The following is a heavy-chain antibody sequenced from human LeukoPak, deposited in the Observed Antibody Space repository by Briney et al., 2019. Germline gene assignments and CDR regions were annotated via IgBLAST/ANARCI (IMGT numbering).Heavy chain of an antibody. CDR2: IYPIDSDT. D-gene: IGHD3-10*01. CDR3: ARRTGASGNFIGY. J-gene: IGHJ4*02. CDR1: GYTFTTYW. Sequence: PGESLKISCKGSGYTFTTYWIGWVRQMPGKGLEWMGIIYPIDSDTRYRPSFQGQVTISADKSISTAYLEWSSLKASDTAICYCARRTGASGNFIGYWGQGTLVTVSS. V-gene: IGHV5-51*01.